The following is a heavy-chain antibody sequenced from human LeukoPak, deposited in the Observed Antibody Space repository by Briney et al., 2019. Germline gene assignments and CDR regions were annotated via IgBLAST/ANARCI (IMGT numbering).Heavy chain of an antibody. Sequence: TSETLSLTCTVSGGSISSYDWSWIRQPPGKGMEWIGYIYYSGSTNYNPSLKSRVTISVDTSKNQFSLKLSSVTAADTAVYYCARSQRVRGVIRYYYYMDVWGKGTTVTVSS. CDR1: GGSISSYD. D-gene: IGHD3-10*01. CDR2: IYYSGST. CDR3: ARSQRVRGVIRYYYYMDV. V-gene: IGHV4-59*01. J-gene: IGHJ6*03.